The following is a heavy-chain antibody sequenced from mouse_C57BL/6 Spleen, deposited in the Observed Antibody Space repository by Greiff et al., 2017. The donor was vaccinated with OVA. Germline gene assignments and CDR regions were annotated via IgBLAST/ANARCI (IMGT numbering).Heavy chain of an antibody. Sequence: QVHVKQSGAELVRPGASVTLSCKASGYTFTDYEMHWVKQTPVHGLEWIGAIDPETGGTAYNQKFKGKAILTADKSSSTAYMELRSLTSEDSAVYYCTRRAGSPFDYWGQGTTLTVSS. J-gene: IGHJ2*01. V-gene: IGHV1-15*01. CDR1: GYTFTDYE. D-gene: IGHD1-1*01. CDR2: IDPETGGT. CDR3: TRRAGSPFDY.